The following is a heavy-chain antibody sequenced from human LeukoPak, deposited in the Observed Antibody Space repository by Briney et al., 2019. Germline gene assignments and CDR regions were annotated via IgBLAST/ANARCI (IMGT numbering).Heavy chain of an antibody. J-gene: IGHJ4*02. CDR2: ISGSGGST. CDR1: GFTFSSYG. D-gene: IGHD2-21*02. Sequence: GGSLRLSCAASGFTFSSYGMSWVRQAPGKGLEWVSAISGSGGSTYYADSVKGRFTISRDNSKNTLYLQMNSLRAEDTAVYYCAKGGAVVTATPFDYWGQGTLVTVSS. V-gene: IGHV3-23*01. CDR3: AKGGAVVTATPFDY.